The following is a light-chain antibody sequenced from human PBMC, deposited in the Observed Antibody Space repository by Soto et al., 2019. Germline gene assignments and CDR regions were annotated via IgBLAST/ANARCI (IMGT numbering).Light chain of an antibody. V-gene: IGKV3-11*01. CDR2: DVS. Sequence: EIVLTQSPATLSLSPGERATLSCRASQSVSSYLAWYQQKPGQAPRLLIYDVSNRATGIPARFRGAGSGTEFTLTISRLQSDDFAVYYCQHYWTWPLAFGGGTKVDIK. J-gene: IGKJ4*01. CDR1: QSVSSY. CDR3: QHYWTWPLA.